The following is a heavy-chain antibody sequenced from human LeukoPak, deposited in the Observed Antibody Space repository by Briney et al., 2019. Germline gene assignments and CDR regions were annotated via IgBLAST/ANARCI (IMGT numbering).Heavy chain of an antibody. J-gene: IGHJ4*02. Sequence: GSLRLSYAASGFTFSSYAMSWVRQAPGKGLEWVSAISGSGGSTYYADSVKGRFTISRDNSKNTLYLQMNSLRAEDTAVYYCATRSDSSGWYYFDYWGQGTLVTVSS. CDR1: GFTFSSYA. D-gene: IGHD6-19*01. V-gene: IGHV3-23*01. CDR2: ISGSGGST. CDR3: ATRSDSSGWYYFDY.